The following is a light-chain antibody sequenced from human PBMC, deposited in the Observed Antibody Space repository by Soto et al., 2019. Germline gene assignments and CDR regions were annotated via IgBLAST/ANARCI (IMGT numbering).Light chain of an antibody. CDR1: QSVSSY. CDR3: HQRSNRPPTWT. J-gene: IGKJ1*01. CDR2: DAS. Sequence: EIVLSQSPATLSLSPGERATLSCRASQSVSSYLAWYQHKPGQAPRLLIYDASKRATGIPARFSGSGSGTDFTLTISSLEPEDFAVYYCHQRSNRPPTWTFSQGTQVEVK. V-gene: IGKV3-11*01.